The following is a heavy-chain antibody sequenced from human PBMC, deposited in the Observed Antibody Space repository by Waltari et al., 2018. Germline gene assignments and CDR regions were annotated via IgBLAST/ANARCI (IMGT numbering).Heavy chain of an antibody. J-gene: IGHJ4*02. Sequence: EVPLVESGGGLVQPGGSLRRSCAASGCTFSRYWTSWFRQAPGKGLEWVANIRPDGNEKYYVDSVKGRLTISRDNAKNSLYLQMNSLRVEDTAVYFCARDPSYGAIDYWGQGTLVTVSS. D-gene: IGHD4-17*01. CDR3: ARDPSYGAIDY. CDR2: IRPDGNEK. CDR1: GCTFSRYW. V-gene: IGHV3-7*01.